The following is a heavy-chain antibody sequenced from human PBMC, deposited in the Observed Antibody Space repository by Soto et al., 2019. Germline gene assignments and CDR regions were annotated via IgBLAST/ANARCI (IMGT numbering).Heavy chain of an antibody. CDR1: GFSFSSYA. D-gene: IGHD4-4*01. CDR3: AKGSIEYSASIDY. V-gene: IGHV3-23*01. J-gene: IGHJ4*02. Sequence: GGSLRLSCEASGFSFSSYAMIWVRQAPGKGLEWVSVISGSGGSSYFADSVRGRFTISRDNSKNMLYLEMSSLRAEDTAIYFCAKGSIEYSASIDYWGQGTLVTVSS. CDR2: ISGSGGSS.